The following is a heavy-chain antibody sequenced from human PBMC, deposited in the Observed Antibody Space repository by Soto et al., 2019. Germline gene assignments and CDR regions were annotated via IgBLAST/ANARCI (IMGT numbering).Heavy chain of an antibody. CDR3: ARDRVMRGNAYYYGMDV. V-gene: IGHV1-69*12. Sequence: QVLLVQSGAEVKKPGSSVRVSCKTSGGTFSSFAISWVRLAPGQGLEWMGVIVPMFAAPPYAQKFQGRVSITADESTRTAYMELSRLRSDDTAVYYCARDRVMRGNAYYYGMDVWGQGTTVTVSS. J-gene: IGHJ6*02. CDR1: GGTFSSFA. CDR2: IVPMFAAP. D-gene: IGHD2-21*01.